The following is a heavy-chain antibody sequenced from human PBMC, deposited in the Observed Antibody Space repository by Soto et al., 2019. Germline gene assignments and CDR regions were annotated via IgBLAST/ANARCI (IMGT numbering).Heavy chain of an antibody. J-gene: IGHJ6*02. V-gene: IGHV1-69*13. CDR1: VGTFGSYA. CDR2: IIPIFGTA. Sequence: SAVKVCCKASVGTFGSYAISSVRQAPGQGLEWMGGIIPIFGTANYAQKFQGRVPITADESTSTAYMELSSLRSEGTAVYYGARLCSGGICGSRNYYYYGIDFLCQGTSVIGSS. D-gene: IGHD2-15*01. CDR3: ARLCSGGICGSRNYYYYGIDF.